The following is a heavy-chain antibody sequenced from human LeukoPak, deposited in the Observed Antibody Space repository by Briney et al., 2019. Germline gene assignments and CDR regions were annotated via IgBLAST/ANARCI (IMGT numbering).Heavy chain of an antibody. Sequence: PGGSLRLSCAASGFTFSSYAMHWVRQAPGKGLEWVAVISYDGSNKYYADSVKGRFTISRDNSKNTLYLQMNSLRAEDTAVYYCARSTGIRIAVAGQRGRVDYWGQGTLVTVSS. V-gene: IGHV3-30-3*01. CDR1: GFTFSSYA. CDR2: ISYDGSNK. CDR3: ARSTGIRIAVAGQRGRVDY. D-gene: IGHD6-19*01. J-gene: IGHJ4*02.